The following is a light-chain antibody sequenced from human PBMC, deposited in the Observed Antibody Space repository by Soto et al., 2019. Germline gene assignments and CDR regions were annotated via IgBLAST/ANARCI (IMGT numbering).Light chain of an antibody. CDR3: QQYGNSPAT. J-gene: IGKJ3*01. V-gene: IGKV3-20*01. Sequence: EIVLTQSPGTLSLSPGERATLSCRASQSVTSSYLAWYQQKPGQAPRLLIYGASSRATGIPARFSGSGSGTDFTLTLTRLEPEDFAVYYCQQYGNSPATFGPGTKVDIK. CDR1: QSVTSSY. CDR2: GAS.